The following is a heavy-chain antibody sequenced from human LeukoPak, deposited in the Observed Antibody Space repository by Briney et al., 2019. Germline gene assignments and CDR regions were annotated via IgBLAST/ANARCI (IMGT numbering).Heavy chain of an antibody. V-gene: IGHV3-23*01. CDR2: ISGTGDDT. CDR1: GFKFDNDE. CDR3: AREWSLLPSVDY. Sequence: GGSLRLSCAASGFKFDNDEMSWVRQAPGKGLEWVSTISGTGDDTYYADSVKGRFTISRDKFKNTVSLEMNSLRGEDTAVYYCAREWSLLPSVDYWGQGTLVTVSS. D-gene: IGHD3-22*01. J-gene: IGHJ4*02.